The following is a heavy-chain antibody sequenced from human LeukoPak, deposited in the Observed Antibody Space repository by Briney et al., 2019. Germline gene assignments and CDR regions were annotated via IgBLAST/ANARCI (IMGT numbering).Heavy chain of an antibody. CDR3: ARIGLPDY. V-gene: IGHV3-21*01. CDR2: ISSSSSYI. CDR1: GFMFGSYW. Sequence: GGSLRLSCAASGFMFGSYWMSWVRQAPGKGLEWVSSISSSSSYIYYADSVKGRFTISRDDAKNSLYLQMNSLRAEDTAVYYCARIGLPDYWGQGTLVTVSS. J-gene: IGHJ4*02.